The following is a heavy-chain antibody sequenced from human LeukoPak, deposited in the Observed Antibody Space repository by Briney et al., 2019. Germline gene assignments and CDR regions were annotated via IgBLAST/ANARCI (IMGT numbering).Heavy chain of an antibody. Sequence: GESLKISCKGSGYSFPSFWIGWVRQVPGKGLEWMGNIYIGDSNTRYSPSFQGQVTISADKSISTAYLPWSSLKASDTAMYYCARLRGYNYGYNFDYWGQGTLVTVSS. CDR1: GYSFPSFW. CDR2: IYIGDSNT. J-gene: IGHJ4*02. V-gene: IGHV5-51*01. D-gene: IGHD5-18*01. CDR3: ARLRGYNYGYNFDY.